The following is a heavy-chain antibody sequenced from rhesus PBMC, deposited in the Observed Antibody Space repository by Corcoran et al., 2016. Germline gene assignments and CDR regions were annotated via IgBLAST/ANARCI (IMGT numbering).Heavy chain of an antibody. CDR1: GYSLRSGYG. Sequence: QVQLQESGPGLVKPSETLSLTCAVSGYSLRSGYGWGWVRQPPGRGLDWIGQIYGGIGITYYNPSLKSRVTVSKDTSKNQFSLKLSSVTAADTAVYYCARMGGGNYGGYWGQGVLVTVSS. V-gene: IGHV4-127*01. J-gene: IGHJ4*01. CDR3: ARMGGGNYGGY. CDR2: IYGGIGIT. D-gene: IGHD1-44*01.